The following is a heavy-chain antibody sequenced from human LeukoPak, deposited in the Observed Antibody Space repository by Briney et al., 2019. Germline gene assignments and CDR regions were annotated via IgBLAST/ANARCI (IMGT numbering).Heavy chain of an antibody. V-gene: IGHV3-53*01. CDR2: MYVGGNT. Sequence: GGSLRLSCAASGFSVSDNYMNWVRQTPGKGLEWVSLMYVGGNTYYSDSVKGRFTMSRDISKDTVYLQMNSLRPEDTAIYYCARDPALGYYNMDVWDQGTTVIVSS. CDR1: GFSVSDNY. J-gene: IGHJ6*03. D-gene: IGHD2-2*01. CDR3: ARDPALGYYNMDV.